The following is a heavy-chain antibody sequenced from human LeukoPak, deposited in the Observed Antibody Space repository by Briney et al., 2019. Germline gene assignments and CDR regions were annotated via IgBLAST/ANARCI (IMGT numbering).Heavy chain of an antibody. Sequence: PGGSLRLSCAASGFTFSSYAMHWVRQAPGKGLEWVAVISYDVSNKYYADSVKGRFTISRDNSKNTLYLQMNSLRAEDTAVYYCARDQLVAATHYFDYWGQGTLVTVSS. CDR3: ARDQLVAATHYFDY. CDR2: ISYDVSNK. J-gene: IGHJ4*02. CDR1: GFTFSSYA. D-gene: IGHD2-15*01. V-gene: IGHV3-30*04.